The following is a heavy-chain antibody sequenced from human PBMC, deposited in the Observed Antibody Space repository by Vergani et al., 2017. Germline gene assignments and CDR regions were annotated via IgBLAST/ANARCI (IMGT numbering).Heavy chain of an antibody. J-gene: IGHJ4*02. V-gene: IGHV1-69*01. CDR1: GGTFSSYA. D-gene: IGHD2-15*01. Sequence: QVQLVQSGAEVKKPGSSVKVSCKASGGTFSSYAISWVRQAPGQGLEWMGGIIPIFGTANYAQKFQGRVTITADESTSTAYMELSSLRAEDTAGYYCARTPAMGYGSGGSCYPFDYWGQGTLVTVSS. CDR2: IIPIFGTA. CDR3: ARTPAMGYGSGGSCYPFDY.